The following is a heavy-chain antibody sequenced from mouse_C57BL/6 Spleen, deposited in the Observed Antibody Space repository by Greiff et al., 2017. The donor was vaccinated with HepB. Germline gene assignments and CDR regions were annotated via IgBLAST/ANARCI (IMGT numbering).Heavy chain of an antibody. J-gene: IGHJ3*01. CDR1: GYAFTNYL. D-gene: IGHD2-4*01. CDR2: INPGSGGT. Sequence: QVQLQQSGAELVRPGTSVKVSCKASGYAFTNYLIEWVKQRPGQGLEWIGVINPGSGGTNYNEKFKGKATLTADKSSSTAYMQLSSLTSEDSAVYFCARSLYYDYDGGGFAYWGQGTLVTVSA. V-gene: IGHV1-54*01. CDR3: ARSLYYDYDGGGFAY.